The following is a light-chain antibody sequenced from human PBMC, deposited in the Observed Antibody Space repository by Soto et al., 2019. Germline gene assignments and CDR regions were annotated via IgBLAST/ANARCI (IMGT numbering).Light chain of an antibody. J-gene: IGKJ1*01. V-gene: IGKV3-20*01. Sequence: EIVLTQSPGTLSLSPGERATLSCRASQSVSNSYLAWYQQKPGQAPRLLIYGASSRASGIPDRFSGSGSGTDFTLTISRLEPEDFAVYFCQRHGSWTFGQGTKVEIK. CDR1: QSVSNSY. CDR2: GAS. CDR3: QRHGSWT.